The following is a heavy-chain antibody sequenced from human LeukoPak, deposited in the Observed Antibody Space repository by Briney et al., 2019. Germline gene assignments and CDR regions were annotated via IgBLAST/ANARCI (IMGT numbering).Heavy chain of an antibody. V-gene: IGHV1-18*04. D-gene: IGHD2-2*01. CDR2: ISANKGNT. Sequence: GASVKVSCKASGYTFTSYGISWVRQAPGQGPEWMGWISANKGNTNYAQKLQGRVTMTTDTSTSTAYMELRSLRSDDTAVYYCARDRCSRTSFYCDYWGQGTLVTVSS. CDR1: GYTFTSYG. J-gene: IGHJ4*02. CDR3: ARDRCSRTSFYCDY.